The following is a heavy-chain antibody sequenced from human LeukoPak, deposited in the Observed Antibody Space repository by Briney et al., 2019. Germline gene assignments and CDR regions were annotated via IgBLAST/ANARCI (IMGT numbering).Heavy chain of an antibody. D-gene: IGHD6-13*01. CDR1: GFTVSSNY. Sequence: GGSLRLSCAASGFTVSSNYMSWVRQAPGKGLEWVSVIYSGGSTYYADSVKGRFTISRDNSKNTLYLQMNSLRAEDTAVYYCARDSIAAACTGLDYWGQGTLVTVSS. CDR2: IYSGGST. J-gene: IGHJ4*02. V-gene: IGHV3-53*01. CDR3: ARDSIAAACTGLDY.